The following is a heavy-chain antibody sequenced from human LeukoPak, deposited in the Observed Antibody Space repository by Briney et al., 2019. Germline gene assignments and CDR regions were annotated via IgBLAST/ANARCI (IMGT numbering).Heavy chain of an antibody. CDR2: ISWNSGSI. Sequence: QPGRSLRLSCAASGFTFDDYAMHWVRQAPGKGLEWVSGISWNSGSIGYADSVKGRFTISRDNNKNSLYLQMNGLRTDDTGLYYCVKGRRRGYAYGTLESWGQGTLVTVSS. V-gene: IGHV3-9*01. CDR3: VKGRRRGYAYGTLES. J-gene: IGHJ4*02. CDR1: GFTFDDYA. D-gene: IGHD5-18*01.